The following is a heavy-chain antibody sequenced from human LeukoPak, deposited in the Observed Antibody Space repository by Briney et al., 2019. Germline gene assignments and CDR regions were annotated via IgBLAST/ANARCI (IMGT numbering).Heavy chain of an antibody. CDR1: GFTFSNYA. J-gene: IGHJ4*02. Sequence: GGSLRLSCSASGFTFSNYAMSWVRQAPGKGLEWVSYISSSGSSIFYADSVKGRFTISRDNAKNSLYLQMNSLRDDDTAVYYCARSSGYQVPPGYWGQGTLVTVSS. CDR3: ARSSGYQVPPGY. CDR2: ISSSGSSI. D-gene: IGHD2-2*01. V-gene: IGHV3-48*02.